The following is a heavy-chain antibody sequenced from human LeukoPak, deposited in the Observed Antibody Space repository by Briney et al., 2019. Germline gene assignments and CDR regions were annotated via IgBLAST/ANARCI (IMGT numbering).Heavy chain of an antibody. V-gene: IGHV4-34*01. CDR2: INHSGST. CDR1: GGSFSGYY. Sequence: SETLSLTCAVYGGSFSGYYWSWIRQPPGKGLEWIGEINHSGSTNYNPSLKSRVTISVDTSKNQFSLKLSSVTAADTAVYYCAGGDIVVVPAAMVNYYYYYMDVWGKGTTVTVSS. J-gene: IGHJ6*03. D-gene: IGHD2-2*01. CDR3: AGGDIVVVPAAMVNYYYYYMDV.